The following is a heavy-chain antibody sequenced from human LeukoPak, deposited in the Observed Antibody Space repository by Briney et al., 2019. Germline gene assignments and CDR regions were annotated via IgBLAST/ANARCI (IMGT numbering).Heavy chain of an antibody. Sequence: ASVKVSCKASGYTFTSYAMNWVRQAPGQGLEWMGWINTNTGNPTYAQGFTGRFVFSLDTSVSTAYLQISSLKAEDTAVYYCAREGVVVTAIPPWRFDPWGQGTLVTVSS. CDR3: AREGVVVTAIPPWRFDP. CDR2: INTNTGNP. V-gene: IGHV7-4-1*02. D-gene: IGHD2-21*02. CDR1: GYTFTSYA. J-gene: IGHJ5*02.